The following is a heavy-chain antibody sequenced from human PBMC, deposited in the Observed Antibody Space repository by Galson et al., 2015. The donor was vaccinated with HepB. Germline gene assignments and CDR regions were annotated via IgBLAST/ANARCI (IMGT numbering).Heavy chain of an antibody. CDR2: IIPILGIA. V-gene: IGHV1-69*02. J-gene: IGHJ3*02. CDR1: GGTFSSYT. CDR3: ASTPKEAFDI. Sequence: SVKVSCKASGGTFSSYTISWVRQAPGQGPEWMGRIIPILGIANYAQKFQGRVTITADKSTSTAYMELSSLRSEDTAVYYCASTPKEAFDIWGQGTMVTVSS.